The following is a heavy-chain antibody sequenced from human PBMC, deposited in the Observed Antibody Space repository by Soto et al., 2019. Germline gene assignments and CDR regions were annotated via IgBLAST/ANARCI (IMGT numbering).Heavy chain of an antibody. D-gene: IGHD1-26*01. CDR2: IGYDGNNK. V-gene: IGHV3-33*01. CDR1: GFTLSNYG. CDR3: ARGLSGSNYPGY. Sequence: QVQLVESGGGVVQPGRSLRLSCAASGFTLSNYGMHWVRQAPGKGLEWVAVIGYDGNNKYYADSVKGRFTISRDNSKNTLYLQMNSLRAEDTAVYYCARGLSGSNYPGYWGQGTLVTVSS. J-gene: IGHJ4*02.